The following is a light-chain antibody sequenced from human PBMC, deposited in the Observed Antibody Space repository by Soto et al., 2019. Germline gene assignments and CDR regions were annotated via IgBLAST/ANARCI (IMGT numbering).Light chain of an antibody. J-gene: IGLJ1*01. CDR2: KGT. CDR3: CSSAPESTYV. V-gene: IGLV2-23*01. CDR1: SSDVGAYNS. Sequence: QSVLAQPASVSGSPGQSITISCTGTSSDVGAYNSVSWYQQHPHRAPQVIIYKGTQRPSGVSNRFSGSTSGNAASLTNSALQADDEADYFCCSSAPESTYVFGTGTKLTVL.